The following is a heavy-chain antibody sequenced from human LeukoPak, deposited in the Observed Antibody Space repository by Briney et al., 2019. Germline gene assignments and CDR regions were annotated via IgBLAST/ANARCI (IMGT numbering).Heavy chain of an antibody. J-gene: IGHJ4*02. CDR3: ARETTAGGFDY. CDR1: GFTFSSYS. V-gene: IGHV3-21*01. CDR2: ISSSSSYI. D-gene: IGHD1-1*01. Sequence: GGSLRLSCAASGFTFSSYSMNWVRQAPGKGLEWVSSISSSSSYIYYADSAKGRFTISRDNSKNTLYLQMNSLRAEDTAVYYCARETTAGGFDYWGQGTLVTVSS.